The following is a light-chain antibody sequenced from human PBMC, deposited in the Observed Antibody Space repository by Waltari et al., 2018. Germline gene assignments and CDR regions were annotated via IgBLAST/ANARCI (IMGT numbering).Light chain of an antibody. CDR3: AAWDGSLNGVV. Sequence: QSVLTQPPSASGTPGQRVTISCSGSSSNIGTYNVNWYQHLPGAAPKLLICLNKPRPSGVPDRFSASKSGTSASLAISGLQSEDEADYYCAAWDGSLNGVVFGGGTKLTVL. J-gene: IGLJ2*01. CDR2: LNK. CDR1: SSNIGTYN. V-gene: IGLV1-44*01.